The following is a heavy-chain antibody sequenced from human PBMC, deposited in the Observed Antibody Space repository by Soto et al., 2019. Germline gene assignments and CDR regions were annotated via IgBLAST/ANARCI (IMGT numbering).Heavy chain of an antibody. Sequence: GGSLRLSCAASGFTFSSYAMSWVRQAPGKGLEWVSAISGSGGSTYYADSVKGRFTISRDNSKNTLYLQMNSLRAEDTAVYYCAKASGIAAAGTWANTPSDYWGQGTLVTVSS. CDR2: ISGSGGST. J-gene: IGHJ4*02. CDR3: AKASGIAAAGTWANTPSDY. D-gene: IGHD6-13*01. CDR1: GFTFSSYA. V-gene: IGHV3-23*01.